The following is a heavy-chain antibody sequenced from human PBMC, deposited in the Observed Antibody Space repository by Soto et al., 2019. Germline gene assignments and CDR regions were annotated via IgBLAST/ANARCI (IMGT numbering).Heavy chain of an antibody. Sequence: ASVKVSCKASGYTFTSYGISWVRQAPGQGLEWMGWISAYNGNTNYAQKLQGRVTMTTDTSTSTAYMELRSLRSDDTAVYYCARVLVGCSSTSCYVGYYYYYGMDVWGQGTTVTVSS. CDR1: GYTFTSYG. V-gene: IGHV1-18*01. J-gene: IGHJ6*02. D-gene: IGHD2-2*01. CDR2: ISAYNGNT. CDR3: ARVLVGCSSTSCYVGYYYYYGMDV.